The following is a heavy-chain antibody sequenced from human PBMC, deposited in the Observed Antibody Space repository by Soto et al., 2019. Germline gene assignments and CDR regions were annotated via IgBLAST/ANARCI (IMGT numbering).Heavy chain of an antibody. Sequence: QVQLVQSGAEVKKPGASVKVSCKSSGYTFSNYGIAWVRQAPGQGLEWVGWINVYRGNTNDAQKVQGRVTMTADTTTNTAYMELTSIRSIDTGVYFCAREVVSSGYNLFRFDPWGQGTLVPVSS. D-gene: IGHD6-19*01. J-gene: IGHJ5*02. V-gene: IGHV1-18*01. CDR2: INVYRGNT. CDR3: AREVVSSGYNLFRFDP. CDR1: GYTFSNYG.